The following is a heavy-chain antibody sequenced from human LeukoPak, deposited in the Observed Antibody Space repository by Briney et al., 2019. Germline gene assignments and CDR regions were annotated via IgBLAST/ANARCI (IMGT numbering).Heavy chain of an antibody. CDR1: GGSISSYY. Sequence: SETLSLTCTVSGGSISSYYWSWIRQPPGKGLEWIGYIYYSGSTNYNPSLKSRVTISVDTSKNQFSLKLSSVTAADTAVYYCARVEGGSYYCDYWGQGTLVTVSS. CDR2: IYYSGST. D-gene: IGHD1-26*01. CDR3: ARVEGGSYYCDY. V-gene: IGHV4-59*01. J-gene: IGHJ4*02.